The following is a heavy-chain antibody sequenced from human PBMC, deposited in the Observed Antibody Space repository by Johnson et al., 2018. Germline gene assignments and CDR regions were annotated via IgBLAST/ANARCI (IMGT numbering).Heavy chain of an antibody. J-gene: IGHJ3*02. CDR3: AGDTYYYDSSGYYIGCDAFDI. Sequence: QVQLVESGAEVKKPGSSVKVSCKASGGTFSSYAISWVRQAPGQGLEWMGGIIPIFGTTNYAQKFQGRVTITADESTRTAYMELSSRRSEDTAVYYCAGDTYYYDSSGYYIGCDAFDIWGQGTMVTVSS. CDR1: GGTFSSYA. CDR2: IIPIFGTT. D-gene: IGHD3-22*01. V-gene: IGHV1-69*01.